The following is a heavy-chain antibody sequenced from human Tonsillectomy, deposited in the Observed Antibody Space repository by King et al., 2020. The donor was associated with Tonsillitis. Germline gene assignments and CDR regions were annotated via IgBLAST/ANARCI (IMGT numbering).Heavy chain of an antibody. Sequence: LQLQESGPGLVKPSETLSLTCTVSGCSISSSSFYWGWIRQPPGKGLEWIGNIYYSGSTYYNPSLKSRVTISVDTSKNQFSLKLSSVTAADTAVYYCARLPYSSGWYWRGWFDPWGQGTLVTVSS. D-gene: IGHD6-19*01. CDR3: ARLPYSSGWYWRGWFDP. V-gene: IGHV4-39*01. CDR2: IYYSGST. J-gene: IGHJ5*02. CDR1: GCSISSSSFY.